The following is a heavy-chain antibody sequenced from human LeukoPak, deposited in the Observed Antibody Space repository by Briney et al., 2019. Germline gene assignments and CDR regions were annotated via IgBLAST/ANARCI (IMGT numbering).Heavy chain of an antibody. CDR1: GYSFTSYW. CDR2: IYPGDSDT. D-gene: IGHD3-22*01. J-gene: IGHJ3*02. CDR3: ARIYDSSGYAEDAFDI. Sequence: PGESLKISCKGSGYSFTSYWIGWVRQMPGKGLEWMGIIYPGDSDTRYSPSFQGQVTISADKSISTAYLQWSSLKASDTAMYYCARIYDSSGYAEDAFDIWGQGTMVTVSS. V-gene: IGHV5-51*01.